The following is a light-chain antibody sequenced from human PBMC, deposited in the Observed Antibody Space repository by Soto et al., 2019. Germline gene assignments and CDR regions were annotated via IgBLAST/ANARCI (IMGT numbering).Light chain of an antibody. CDR3: SSYAGSNNFVV. CDR2: EVS. Sequence: QFALTQPPSASGSPGQSVTFSCTGTSSDVGDYNYVSWYQHHPGKAPKLMIYEVSKRPSGVPDRFSGSKSGNTASLTVSGLQADDEADYYCSSYAGSNNFVVFGGGTKLTVL. J-gene: IGLJ2*01. CDR1: SSDVGDYNY. V-gene: IGLV2-8*01.